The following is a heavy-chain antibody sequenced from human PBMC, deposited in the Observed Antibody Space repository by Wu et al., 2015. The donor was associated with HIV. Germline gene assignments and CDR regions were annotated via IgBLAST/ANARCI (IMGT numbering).Heavy chain of an antibody. J-gene: IGHJ4*02. CDR1: GYTFTGYY. D-gene: IGHD3-22*01. Sequence: QVQLVQSGAEVKKPGASVKVSCKASGYTFTGYYMHWVRQAPGQGLEWMGWINPNSGDTNYAQKFQGRVTMTRDTSISTAYMELSRLSSDDTAMYYCARPYYYDRSGFNFYYFDYWGQGTLVTVSS. V-gene: IGHV1-2*02. CDR3: ARPYYYDRSGFNFYYFDY. CDR2: INPNSGDT.